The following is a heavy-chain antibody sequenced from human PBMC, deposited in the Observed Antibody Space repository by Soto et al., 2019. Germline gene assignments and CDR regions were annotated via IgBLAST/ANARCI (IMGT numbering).Heavy chain of an antibody. J-gene: IGHJ3*02. V-gene: IGHV1-8*01. CDR2: MNPNSGNT. CDR3: ASRGDYYDSSGYQGYGAFDI. CDR1: GYTFTSYD. D-gene: IGHD3-22*01. Sequence: GASVKVSCKASGYTFTSYDINWVRQATGQGLEWMGWMNPNSGNTGYAQKFQGRVTMTRNTSISTAYMELSSLRSEDTAVYYCASRGDYYDSSGYQGYGAFDIWGQGTMVTVSS.